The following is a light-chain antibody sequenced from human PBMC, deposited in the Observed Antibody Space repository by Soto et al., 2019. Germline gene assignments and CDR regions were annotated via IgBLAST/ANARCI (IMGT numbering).Light chain of an antibody. Sequence: EIVLTQSPGTLSLSPGERSTLSCRAIQTFSKSFLSWFQQTPGQAPRLLIYGASMRATGIPDRLSGSGSGTDFTLTISRLEPEDFAVYYCQQCGSSSTFGQGTRLEIK. CDR3: QQCGSSST. J-gene: IGKJ5*01. CDR2: GAS. CDR1: QTFSKSF. V-gene: IGKV3-20*01.